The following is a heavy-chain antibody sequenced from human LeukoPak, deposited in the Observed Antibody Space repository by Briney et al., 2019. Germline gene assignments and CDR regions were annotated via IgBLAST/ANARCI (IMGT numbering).Heavy chain of an antibody. CDR3: ARVNTGGYFDY. J-gene: IGHJ4*02. D-gene: IGHD7-27*01. CDR1: GGSISSYY. V-gene: IGHV4-59*01. Sequence: SETLSLTCTVSGGSISSYYWSWIRQPPGEGLEWIGYIYYSWSTNYNPSVKSRVTISVDTSKNQFSLELSSVPAADTAVYYCARVNTGGYFDYWGQGTLVTVSS. CDR2: IYYSWST.